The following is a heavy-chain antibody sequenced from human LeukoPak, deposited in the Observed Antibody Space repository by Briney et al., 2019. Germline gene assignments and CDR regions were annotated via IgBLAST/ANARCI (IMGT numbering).Heavy chain of an antibody. V-gene: IGHV1-69*01. Sequence: SVNVSCKASGGTFSSYAISWVRQAPGQGLEWMGGIIPIFGTANYAQKFQGRVTITADESTSTAYMELSSLRSEDTAVYYCARNPAIRDSWFDPWGQGTLVTVSS. CDR2: IIPIFGTA. CDR1: GGTFSSYA. CDR3: ARNPAIRDSWFDP. J-gene: IGHJ5*02. D-gene: IGHD2-21*02.